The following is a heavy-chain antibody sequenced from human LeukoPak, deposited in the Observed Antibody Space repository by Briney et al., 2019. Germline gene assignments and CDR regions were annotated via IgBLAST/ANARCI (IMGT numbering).Heavy chain of an antibody. CDR2: IIPIIGTA. Sequence: SVKVSCKASGGTFISYAISWVRQAPGQGLEWMGGIIPIIGTANYAQKFQGRVTITADKSTSTAYMELSSLRSEDTAVYYCATAEEVVVAANYYYYGMDVWGKGTTVTVSS. D-gene: IGHD2-15*01. J-gene: IGHJ6*04. V-gene: IGHV1-69*06. CDR1: GGTFISYA. CDR3: ATAEEVVVAANYYYYGMDV.